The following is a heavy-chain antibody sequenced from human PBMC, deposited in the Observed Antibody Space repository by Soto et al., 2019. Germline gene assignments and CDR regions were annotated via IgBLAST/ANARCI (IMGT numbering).Heavy chain of an antibody. V-gene: IGHV4-59*01. CDR3: ARRYGASFDY. CDR1: GASISRYD. Sequence: SSETLSLTCPVSGASISRYDWSWVRQPPGKGLEWIGDIYYSGSTNYNPSLKSRVTISVDTSKNQFSLKLSSVTAADTAVYYCARRYGASFDYWGQGTLVTVSS. D-gene: IGHD4-17*01. J-gene: IGHJ4*02. CDR2: IYYSGST.